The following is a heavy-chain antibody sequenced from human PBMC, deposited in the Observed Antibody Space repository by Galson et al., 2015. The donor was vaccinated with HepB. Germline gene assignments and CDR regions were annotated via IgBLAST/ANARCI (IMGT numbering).Heavy chain of an antibody. Sequence: SVKVSCKASGGTFSSYAISWVRQAPGQGLEWMGGIIPIFGTANYAQKFQGRVTITADKSTSTAYMELSSLRSEDTAVYYCARVSGYSYADAFDIWGQGTMVTVSS. CDR3: ARVSGYSYADAFDI. CDR2: IIPIFGTA. J-gene: IGHJ3*02. D-gene: IGHD5-18*01. CDR1: GGTFSSYA. V-gene: IGHV1-69*06.